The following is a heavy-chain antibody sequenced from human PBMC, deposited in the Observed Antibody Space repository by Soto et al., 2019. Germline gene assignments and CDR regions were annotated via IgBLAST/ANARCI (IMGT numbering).Heavy chain of an antibody. J-gene: IGHJ4*02. V-gene: IGHV3-53*01. CDR1: GLSVSTNY. D-gene: IGHD3-9*01. Sequence: LRLSCAASGLSVSTNYMTWVRQAPGKGLEWVSVIYSGGSTYYADSVKGRFTISRDNSKNTLHLQMNSLRAEDTAVYYCASKIVTPGYHYYDYWGQGTLVTVSS. CDR2: IYSGGST. CDR3: ASKIVTPGYHYYDY.